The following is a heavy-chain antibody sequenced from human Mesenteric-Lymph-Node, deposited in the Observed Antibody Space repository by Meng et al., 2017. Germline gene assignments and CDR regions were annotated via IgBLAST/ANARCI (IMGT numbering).Heavy chain of an antibody. J-gene: IGHJ4*02. D-gene: IGHD6-19*01. Sequence: SETLSLTCTVSDASISLSTSYYWGGVRQPPGKGLEYIGSIYYSGSTYFSPSLKSRVTISVDTSKNQFSLKLRSVTAADTAVYFCARIYVGYSSGWDHLLDYFDYWGQGTLVTVSS. CDR2: IYYSGST. V-gene: IGHV4-39*07. CDR1: DASISLSTSYY. CDR3: ARIYVGYSSGWDHLLDYFDY.